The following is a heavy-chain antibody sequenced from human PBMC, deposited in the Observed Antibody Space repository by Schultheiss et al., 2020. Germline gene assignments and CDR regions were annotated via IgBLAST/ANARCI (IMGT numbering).Heavy chain of an antibody. CDR2: ISGSGGST. J-gene: IGHJ5*02. Sequence: GESLKISCAASGFTFSSYAMSWVRQAPGKGLEWVSAISGSGGSTYYADSVKGRFTISRDNSKNTLYLQMNSLRAEDTAVYYCAKAPTVTPWFDPWGQGTLVTVSS. CDR3: AKAPTVTPWFDP. D-gene: IGHD4-17*01. V-gene: IGHV3-23*01. CDR1: GFTFSSYA.